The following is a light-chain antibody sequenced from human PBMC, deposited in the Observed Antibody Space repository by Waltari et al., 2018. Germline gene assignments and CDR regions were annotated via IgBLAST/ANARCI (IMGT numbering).Light chain of an antibody. CDR3: QQFGTSPPTG. CDR1: QTIYNKY. J-gene: IGKJ3*01. V-gene: IGKV3-20*01. Sequence: EIVLTQSPGTLSLSPGERATLSCRASQTIYNKYLAWYQQKSGQAPRLLIYGASSRATGIPDRISGSGSGTDFTLTISRLEPEDFAVYFCQQFGTSPPTGFGPGTRLDVK. CDR2: GAS.